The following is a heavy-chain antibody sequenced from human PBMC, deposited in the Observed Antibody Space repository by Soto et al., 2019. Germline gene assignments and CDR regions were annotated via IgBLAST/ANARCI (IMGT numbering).Heavy chain of an antibody. CDR3: ARWWSGSRQGFDP. J-gene: IGHJ5*02. D-gene: IGHD3-3*01. Sequence: QVQLQESGPGLVKPSQTLSLTCTVSGGSISSGDHYWSWIRQHPGKGLEWIGYIYYSGSTYYNPSLKSRVTISVDTSKNQFSLKLNSVTAADTAVYYCARWWSGSRQGFDPWGQGTLVTVSS. CDR1: GGSISSGDHY. V-gene: IGHV4-31*03. CDR2: IYYSGST.